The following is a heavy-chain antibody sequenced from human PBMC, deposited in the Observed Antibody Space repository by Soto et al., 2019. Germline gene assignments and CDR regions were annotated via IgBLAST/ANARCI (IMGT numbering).Heavy chain of an antibody. CDR2: IIPIFGTA. V-gene: IGHV1-69*12. Sequence: QVQLVQSGAEVKKPGSSVTVSCKASGGTFSSYTISWVRQAPGQGLEWMGGIIPIFGTANYAQKFQGRVTITADESTSTAYMELSSLRSEDTAVYYCARGKHRWLQVWYFDLWGRGTLVTVSS. CDR1: GGTFSSYT. CDR3: ARGKHRWLQVWYFDL. D-gene: IGHD5-12*01. J-gene: IGHJ2*01.